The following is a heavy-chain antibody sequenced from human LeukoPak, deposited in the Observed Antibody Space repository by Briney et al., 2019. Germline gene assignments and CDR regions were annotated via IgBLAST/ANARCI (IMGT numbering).Heavy chain of an antibody. V-gene: IGHV4-39*01. CDR1: GGSISSSSYY. CDR2: IYYSGDT. Sequence: SETLSLTCTVSGGSISSSSYYWGWIRQPPGKGLEWIGSIYYSGDTYYNPSLKSRRVTISVDTSKNQFSLRLSSVTAADTAVYYCARHQWHYYYYMGVWGKGSTVTISS. D-gene: IGHD6-19*01. CDR3: ARHQWHYYYYMGV. J-gene: IGHJ6*03.